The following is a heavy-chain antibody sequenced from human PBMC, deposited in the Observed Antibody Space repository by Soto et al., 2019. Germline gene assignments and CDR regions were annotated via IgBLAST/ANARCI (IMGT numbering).Heavy chain of an antibody. CDR3: ARDRLDSSGYYYRWFDP. J-gene: IGHJ5*02. CDR1: GGTFSSYA. V-gene: IGHV1-69*13. CDR2: IIPIFGTA. D-gene: IGHD3-22*01. Sequence: GASVKVSCKASGGTFSSYAISWVRQAPGQGLEWMGGIIPIFGTANYAQKFQGRVTITADESTSTAYMELSSLRSEDTAVYYCARDRLDSSGYYYRWFDPWGQGTLVTVSS.